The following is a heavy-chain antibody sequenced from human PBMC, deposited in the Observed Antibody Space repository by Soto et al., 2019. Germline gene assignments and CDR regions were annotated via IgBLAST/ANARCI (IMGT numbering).Heavy chain of an antibody. CDR1: GGSISSGGYY. V-gene: IGHV4-31*03. J-gene: IGHJ4*02. D-gene: IGHD3-10*01. CDR2: IYYSGST. Sequence: QVQLQESGPGLVKPSQTLSLTCTVSGGSISSGGYYWSWIRQHPGKGLEWIGYIYYSGSTYYNPSLKSRVTISVDTSKNQFSLKLSSVTAADTAVYYCARDAGLTMVRGVSPYYFDYWGQGTPVTVSS. CDR3: ARDAGLTMVRGVSPYYFDY.